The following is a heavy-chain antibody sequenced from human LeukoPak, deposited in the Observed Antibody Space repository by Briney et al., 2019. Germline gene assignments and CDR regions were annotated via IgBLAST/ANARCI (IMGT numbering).Heavy chain of an antibody. CDR2: ISAYNGNT. CDR1: GYTFTSYG. D-gene: IGHD6-19*01. V-gene: IGHV1-18*01. J-gene: IGHJ2*01. Sequence: ASVKVSCKASGYTFTSYGISWVRQAPGQGLEWMGWISAYNGNTNYAQKLQGRVTMTTDTSTSTAYMELRSLRSDDTAVYYCAGDHVDGSSWSYYWYFDLWGRGTLVTVSS. CDR3: AGDHVDGSSWSYYWYFDL.